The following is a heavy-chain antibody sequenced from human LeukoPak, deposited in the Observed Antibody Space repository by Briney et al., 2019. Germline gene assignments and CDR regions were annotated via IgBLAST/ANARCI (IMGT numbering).Heavy chain of an antibody. CDR2: IIPIFGTA. Sequence: SAKVSCKASGGTFSSYAISWVRQAPGQGLEWMGGIIPIFGTANYAQKFQGRVTITADESTSTAYMELSSLRSEDTAVYYCASSPYSSGFAYYFDYWGQGTLVTVSS. CDR1: GGTFSSYA. D-gene: IGHD6-19*01. CDR3: ASSPYSSGFAYYFDY. V-gene: IGHV1-69*13. J-gene: IGHJ4*02.